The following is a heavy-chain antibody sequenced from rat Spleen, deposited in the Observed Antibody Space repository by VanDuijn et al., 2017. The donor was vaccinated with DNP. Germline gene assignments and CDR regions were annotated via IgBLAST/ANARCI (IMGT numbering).Heavy chain of an antibody. CDR3: ALTIAASPFDH. CDR2: ITSGSGTT. CDR1: GFTFSYYW. Sequence: EVQLVESGGDLVQPGGSLKLSCVASGFTFSYYWMAWIRQVPGKGLEWIASITSGSGTTSYPDSVKGRFTISRDDAKDTLSLQMNSLRSEDTATYYCALTIAASPFDHWGQGVMVTVSS. V-gene: IGHV5-31*01. J-gene: IGHJ2*01. D-gene: IGHD1-2*01.